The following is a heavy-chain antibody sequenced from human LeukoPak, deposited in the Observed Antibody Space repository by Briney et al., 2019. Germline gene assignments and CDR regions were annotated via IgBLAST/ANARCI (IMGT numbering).Heavy chain of an antibody. D-gene: IGHD2-15*01. Sequence: GGSLGLSCAASGFTFSTYTMNWVRQAPGKGLEWVSSISSGSSYIYYADSVKGRFTISRDNAKNSLYLQMNSLRAEDTAVYYCASGGEEIDYWGQGTLVTVSS. V-gene: IGHV3-21*01. CDR1: GFTFSTYT. CDR2: ISSGSSYI. CDR3: ASGGEEIDY. J-gene: IGHJ4*02.